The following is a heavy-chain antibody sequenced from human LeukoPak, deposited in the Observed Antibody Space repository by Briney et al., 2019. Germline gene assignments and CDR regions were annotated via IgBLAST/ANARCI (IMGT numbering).Heavy chain of an antibody. V-gene: IGHV4-39*01. CDR2: IYYSGST. Sequence: SETLSLTCTVSGGSISSSSYYWGWIRQPPGKGLEWIGSIYYSGSTYYNPSLKSRVTISVDTSKNQFSLKLSSVTAADTAVYYCAKDYKFVYWGQGTLVTVSS. D-gene: IGHD4-11*01. CDR3: AKDYKFVY. CDR1: GGSISSSSYY. J-gene: IGHJ4*02.